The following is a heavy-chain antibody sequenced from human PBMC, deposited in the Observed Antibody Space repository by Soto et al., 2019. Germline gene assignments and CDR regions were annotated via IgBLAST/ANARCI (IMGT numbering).Heavy chain of an antibody. CDR3: ARYSVNYQDAFDI. CDR2: INGGSGKT. J-gene: IGHJ3*02. D-gene: IGHD1-26*01. CDR1: GFTFTLYS. Sequence: QVQLVQSGAEVKKPGASVKVSCRASGFTFTLYSMHWVRQAPGQRLEWMGWINGGSGKTKYSQKFQGRVTIARDTSASTAYMEVSSLRSEDTAVYYCARYSVNYQDAFDIWGQGTMVTVSS. V-gene: IGHV1-3*01.